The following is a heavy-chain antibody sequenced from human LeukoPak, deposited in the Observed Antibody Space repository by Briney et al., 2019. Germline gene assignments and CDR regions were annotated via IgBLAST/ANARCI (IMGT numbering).Heavy chain of an antibody. V-gene: IGHV3-66*01. J-gene: IGHJ3*02. D-gene: IGHD1-26*01. CDR3: ARDREQGITPDAFDI. CDR2: IYSGGDT. CDR1: GFTVSSNY. Sequence: GGSLRLSCAASGFTVSSNYMGWVRQAPGKGLEWVSVIYSGGDTYYADSVKGRFTISRDNSKNIIYLEMSSLKAEDTAVYYCARDREQGITPDAFDIWGQGTMVTVSS.